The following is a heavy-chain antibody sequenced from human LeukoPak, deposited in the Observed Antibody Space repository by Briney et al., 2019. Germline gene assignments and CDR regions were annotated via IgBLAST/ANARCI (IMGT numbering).Heavy chain of an antibody. J-gene: IGHJ4*02. CDR3: ARSIGGNLDY. Sequence: GGSLRLSCVASGFSLRRYWMYWVRQAPGKGLVWVSRISSDGSNTTYGDSVKGRFTIARDNAKNTLFLQMGSLRADDTAMYYCARSIGGNLDYWGQGTLVTVSS. D-gene: IGHD3-16*01. CDR1: GFSLRRYW. CDR2: ISSDGSNT. V-gene: IGHV3-74*01.